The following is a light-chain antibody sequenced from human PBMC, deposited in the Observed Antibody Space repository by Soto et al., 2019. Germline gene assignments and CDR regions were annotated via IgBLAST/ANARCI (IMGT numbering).Light chain of an antibody. Sequence: QSVLTQPPSASGTPGQRVTISCSGSGSSIGSNTVNWYQQLPGTAPKLLMHTNNQRPSGVPDRFSASKSGTSASLAISGLQSEDGADYYCATWDDSLSGPVFGGGTKLTVL. V-gene: IGLV1-44*01. CDR3: ATWDDSLSGPV. CDR1: GSSIGSNT. CDR2: TNN. J-gene: IGLJ2*01.